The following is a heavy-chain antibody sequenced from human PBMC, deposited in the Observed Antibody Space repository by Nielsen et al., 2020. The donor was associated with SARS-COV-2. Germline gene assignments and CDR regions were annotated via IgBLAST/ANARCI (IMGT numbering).Heavy chain of an antibody. V-gene: IGHV3-21*01. D-gene: IGHD1-14*01. Sequence: GESLQISCAATGFTFSSYSMNWVRQDPGKGLDWVSSISISSSSFYYTASVRGRFTISRDNAKISLYLQLTSLRAEYTAVYYCARAYHNYYYAMDVWGQGTTFTVPS. CDR2: ISISSSSF. CDR1: GFTFSSYS. CDR3: ARAYHNYYYAMDV. J-gene: IGHJ6*02.